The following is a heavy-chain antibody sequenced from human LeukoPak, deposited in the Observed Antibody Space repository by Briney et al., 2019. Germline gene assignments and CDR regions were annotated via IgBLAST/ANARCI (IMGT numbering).Heavy chain of an antibody. D-gene: IGHD3-22*01. CDR1: GGSFSVYY. CDR3: ARGRNYYDSSDKDDFDF. V-gene: IGHV4-34*01. CDR2: INHSVST. Sequence: SETLSLTCAVYGGSFSVYYWSWIRQPPGKGLEWIGEINHSVSTNYNTSLKRRVTISVATSKNQFSLKLSSLTVADTAVYYCARGRNYYDSSDKDDFDFWGQGTLVTVSS. J-gene: IGHJ4*02.